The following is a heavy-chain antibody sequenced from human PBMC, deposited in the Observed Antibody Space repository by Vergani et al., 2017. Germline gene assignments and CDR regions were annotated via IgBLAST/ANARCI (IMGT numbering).Heavy chain of an antibody. CDR2: ISAYNGNT. Sequence: QVQLVQSGAEVKKPGASVKVSCKASGYTFTSYGISWVRQAPGQGLEWMGWISAYNGNTNYAQKLQGRVTMTTDTSTSTAYMELRSLRSDDTAVYYCARDAYYDILTGSTTNYYYYGMDVWGQGTTVTVSS. CDR1: GYTFTSYG. J-gene: IGHJ6*02. V-gene: IGHV1-18*04. CDR3: ARDAYYDILTGSTTNYYYYGMDV. D-gene: IGHD3-9*01.